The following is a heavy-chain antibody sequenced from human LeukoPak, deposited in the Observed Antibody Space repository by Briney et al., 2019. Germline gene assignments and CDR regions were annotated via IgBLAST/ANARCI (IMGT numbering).Heavy chain of an antibody. CDR1: GYTFTGYY. Sequence: GASVKVSCKASGYTFTGYYMHWVRQAPGQGLEWMGWINPNSGGTNYAQKFQGRVTMTRDTSISTAYMELSRLRSDDTAVYYCASPRYSSSWYQGFDYWGQGTLVTVSS. CDR2: INPNSGGT. V-gene: IGHV1-2*02. D-gene: IGHD6-13*01. J-gene: IGHJ4*02. CDR3: ASPRYSSSWYQGFDY.